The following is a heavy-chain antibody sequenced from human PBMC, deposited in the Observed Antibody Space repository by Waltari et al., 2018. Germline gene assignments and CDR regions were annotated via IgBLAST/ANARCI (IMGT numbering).Heavy chain of an antibody. CDR2: ISGSGGSK. Sequence: EVQLLESGGGLVQPGGSLRLSCAASGFTFSSYAMSWVRQAPGKGLEWVSAISGSGGSKYYADSVKGRFTISRDNSKNTLYLQMNSLRAEDTAVYYCAKSPSGWLKAVSYFDYWGQGTLVTVSS. CDR1: GFTFSSYA. D-gene: IGHD6-19*01. V-gene: IGHV3-23*01. J-gene: IGHJ4*02. CDR3: AKSPSGWLKAVSYFDY.